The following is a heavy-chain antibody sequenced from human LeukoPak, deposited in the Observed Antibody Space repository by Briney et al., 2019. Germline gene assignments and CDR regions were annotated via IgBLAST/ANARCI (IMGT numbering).Heavy chain of an antibody. Sequence: SETLSLTCTVSGDSISSSYWSWIRQPPGKRLEWVGYVHYTGKTNYNPSLNNRATIPVDMSKNQFSLTLTSVTVADTAMYYCARGYYDRSGSSNPFDSWGQGTLVTVSA. CDR3: ARGYYDRSGSSNPFDS. J-gene: IGHJ4*02. CDR1: GDSISSSY. D-gene: IGHD3-22*01. V-gene: IGHV4-59*01. CDR2: VHYTGKT.